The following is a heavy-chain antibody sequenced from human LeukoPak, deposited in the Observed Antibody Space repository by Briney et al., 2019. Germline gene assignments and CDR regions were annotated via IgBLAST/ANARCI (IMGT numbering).Heavy chain of an antibody. CDR3: ARLWSTDCSGGSCPHQPNY. D-gene: IGHD2-15*01. Sequence: SETLSLTCTVSGGSISSYYWSWIRQPAGKGLEWIGRIYTSGSTNYNPSLKSRVTMSVDTSKNQFSLKLSSVIAADTAVYYCARLWSTDCSGGSCPHQPNYWGQGTLVTVSS. J-gene: IGHJ4*02. CDR1: GGSISSYY. V-gene: IGHV4-4*07. CDR2: IYTSGST.